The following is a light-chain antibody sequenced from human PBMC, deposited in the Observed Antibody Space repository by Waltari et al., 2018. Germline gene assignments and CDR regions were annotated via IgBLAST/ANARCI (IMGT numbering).Light chain of an antibody. J-gene: IGKJ2*01. V-gene: IGKV3-15*01. CDR1: QSIGRN. Sequence: ETLMTQSPATLSVSQGERVTLSCRASQSIGRNLAWYQQKPGQAPKLLIYGASTRAAGVPIRFSGSGSGTEFTLTINSLQSEDFAVYYCQQFNDWPPYTFGQGTKLELK. CDR2: GAS. CDR3: QQFNDWPPYT.